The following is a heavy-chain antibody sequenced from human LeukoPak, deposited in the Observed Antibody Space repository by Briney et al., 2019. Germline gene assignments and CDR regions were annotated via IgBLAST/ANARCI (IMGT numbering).Heavy chain of an antibody. J-gene: IGHJ4*02. V-gene: IGHV3-23*01. D-gene: IGHD3-22*01. CDR3: ARDPYYYDSSGYYSGHPPNY. Sequence: GGSLRLSCAASGFIFSTYAMTWLRQAPGKGLEWVSALSASGFNTYYADSVKGRFTISRDNFKNMLYLQMNSLRAEDTAVYYCARDPYYYDSSGYYSGHPPNYWGQGTLVTVSS. CDR1: GFIFSTYA. CDR2: LSASGFNT.